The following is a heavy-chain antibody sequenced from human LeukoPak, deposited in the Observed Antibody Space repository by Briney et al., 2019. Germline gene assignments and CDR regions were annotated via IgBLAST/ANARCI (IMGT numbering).Heavy chain of an antibody. CDR1: GGYISSYY. Sequence: SETLSLTCSVSGGYISSYYWSWIRQPPGKGLEWIGYIYYSGSTNYNSSLKSRVTISVDTSKNQFSLKLSSVTAADTAVYYCARLGYSSGWYNRDYWGQGTLVTVSS. D-gene: IGHD6-19*01. J-gene: IGHJ4*02. CDR3: ARLGYSSGWYNRDY. CDR2: IYYSGST. V-gene: IGHV4-59*01.